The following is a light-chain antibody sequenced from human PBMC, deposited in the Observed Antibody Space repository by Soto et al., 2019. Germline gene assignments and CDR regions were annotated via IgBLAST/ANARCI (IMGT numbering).Light chain of an antibody. Sequence: QSALTQPPSASGSPGQSVTISCTGTSSDVGAYNYVSWYQQYPGKAPKLMIYEGSKRPSGVPDRFSGSKSGKTASLTVSGLQPEDEADYYCTSYAGNNIWVFGGGTKLTVL. V-gene: IGLV2-8*01. CDR3: TSYAGNNIWV. CDR1: SSDVGAYNY. J-gene: IGLJ3*02. CDR2: EGS.